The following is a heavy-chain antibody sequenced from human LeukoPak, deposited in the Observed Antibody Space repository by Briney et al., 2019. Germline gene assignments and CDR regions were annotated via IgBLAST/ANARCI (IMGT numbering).Heavy chain of an antibody. D-gene: IGHD2-15*01. Sequence: GESLKISCKGSGYSFTSYWIGWVRQMPGKGLEWMGIIYPGDSDTTYSPSFRGQVTISVDNSINTAYLQWSSLKASDTAMYYCARGEGVCSGGSCYQSDFWGQGTLVTVSS. J-gene: IGHJ4*02. CDR1: GYSFTSYW. V-gene: IGHV5-51*01. CDR3: ARGEGVCSGGSCYQSDF. CDR2: IYPGDSDT.